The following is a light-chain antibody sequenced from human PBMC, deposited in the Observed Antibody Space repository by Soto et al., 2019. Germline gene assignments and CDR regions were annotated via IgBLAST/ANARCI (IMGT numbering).Light chain of an antibody. CDR2: DAS. V-gene: IGKV3-11*01. J-gene: IGKJ5*01. Sequence: EVVLTQSPVTLSLSPGERATLSCRASQSFRGLLAWYQQKPGQAPRLLIYDASNRATGIPARFSGSGSGTDFTLTISRLEPEDFAIYYCQQRQYWPPITFGQGTRLEIK. CDR1: QSFRGL. CDR3: QQRQYWPPIT.